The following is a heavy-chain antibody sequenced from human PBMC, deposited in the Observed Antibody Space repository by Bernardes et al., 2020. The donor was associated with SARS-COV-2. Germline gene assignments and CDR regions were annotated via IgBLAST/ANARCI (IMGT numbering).Heavy chain of an antibody. CDR1: GGSFSGYY. Sequence: ETLSLTCAVYGGSFSGYYWTWIRQPPGKGLEWIGEINNSGSTNYNPSLKSRVTISTDTSKNQFSLKLSSVTAADTAVYYCARGISRFSGYWGQGTLVTVSS. J-gene: IGHJ4*02. D-gene: IGHD3-3*01. CDR3: ARGISRFSGY. V-gene: IGHV4-34*01. CDR2: INNSGST.